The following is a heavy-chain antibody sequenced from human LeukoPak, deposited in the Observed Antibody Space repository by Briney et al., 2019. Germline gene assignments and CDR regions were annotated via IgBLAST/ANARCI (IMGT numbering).Heavy chain of an antibody. CDR2: IIPNSGGT. CDR3: ATTTQQMLAPEWYFDL. Sequence: GASVIVSCKASGYTFTGYYMHWVRQAPGQGLEWMGWIIPNSGGTNYALKFQGRVTVTRDTSISTAYMELSSLRSDDTAVFYCATTTQQMLAPEWYFDLWGRGTLVTVSS. J-gene: IGHJ2*01. D-gene: IGHD6-13*01. V-gene: IGHV1-2*02. CDR1: GYTFTGYY.